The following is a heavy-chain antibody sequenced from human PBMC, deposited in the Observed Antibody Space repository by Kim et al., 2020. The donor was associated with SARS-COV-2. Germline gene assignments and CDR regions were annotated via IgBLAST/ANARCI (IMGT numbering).Heavy chain of an antibody. J-gene: IGHJ3*02. Sequence: SETLSPTCTVSGGSISSSSYDWGWTRQPPGKGLEWIGSIYYSGSTYYNPSLKSRVTISVETSKNQFSLKLSSVTAADTAVYYWATKTRITGAFDIWGQGTMVTVSS. CDR1: GGSISSSSYD. D-gene: IGHD3-10*01. V-gene: IGHV4-39*01. CDR2: IYYSGST. CDR3: ATKTRITGAFDI.